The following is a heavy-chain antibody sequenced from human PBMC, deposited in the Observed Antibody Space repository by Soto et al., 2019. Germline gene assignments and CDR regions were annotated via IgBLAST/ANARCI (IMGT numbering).Heavy chain of an antibody. D-gene: IGHD2-2*01. CDR2: IYFSGST. V-gene: IGHV4-31*03. J-gene: IGHJ6*02. CDR1: GGSISSGGYY. CDR3: ASGSSTSRANYYYHYGMDV. Sequence: PSETLSLTCTVSGGSISSGGYYWSWIRQHPGKGLEWIGCIYFSGSTYYNPTLKSRVTISVDTSKNQFSLKLSSVTAADTAVYSCASGSSTSRANYYYHYGMDVWGQGTTVTVSS.